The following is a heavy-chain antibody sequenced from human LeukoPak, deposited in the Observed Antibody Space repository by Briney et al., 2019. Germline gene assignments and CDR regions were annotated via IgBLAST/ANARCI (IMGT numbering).Heavy chain of an antibody. CDR2: ISWNSGSI. V-gene: IGHV3-48*04. J-gene: IGHJ4*02. D-gene: IGHD5-12*01. CDR1: GFTVSSNY. Sequence: PGGSLRLSCAASGFTVSSNYMSWVRQAPGKDLEWVSGISWNSGSIGYADSVKGRFTISRDNAKNSLYLQMNSLRAEDTAVYYCGRDRPHGGYGHPIDYWGQGTLVTVSS. CDR3: GRDRPHGGYGHPIDY.